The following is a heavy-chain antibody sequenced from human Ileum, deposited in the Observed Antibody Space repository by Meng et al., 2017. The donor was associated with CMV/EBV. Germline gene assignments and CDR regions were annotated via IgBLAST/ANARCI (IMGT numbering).Heavy chain of an antibody. J-gene: IGHJ5*02. D-gene: IGHD3-9*01. V-gene: IGHV4-4*07. CDR2: FTARGNT. Sequence: VHLQESGPGLVKPSATLSLTCRVFGASIRSYCWSWIRQPAGKGLEWIGRFTARGNTNYNPSLKSRVTMSLDTSLNQLSLRLNSVTAADTAVYYCARDVIRDDTGSWFDPWGQGTLVTVSS. CDR3: ARDVIRDDTGSWFDP. CDR1: GASIRSYC.